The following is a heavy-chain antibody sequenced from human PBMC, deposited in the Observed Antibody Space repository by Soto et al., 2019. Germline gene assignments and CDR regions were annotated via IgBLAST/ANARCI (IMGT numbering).Heavy chain of an antibody. CDR3: ARDSGGYDPYYYYYYMDV. Sequence: QVQLVQSGAEVKKPGSSVKVSCKASGGTFSSYTISWVRQAPGQGLVWMGRIIPILGIANYAQKFQGRVTITADKSTSTAYMELSSLRSEDTAVYYCARDSGGYDPYYYYYYMDVWGKGTTVTVSS. V-gene: IGHV1-69*08. D-gene: IGHD5-12*01. CDR2: IIPILGIA. J-gene: IGHJ6*03. CDR1: GGTFSSYT.